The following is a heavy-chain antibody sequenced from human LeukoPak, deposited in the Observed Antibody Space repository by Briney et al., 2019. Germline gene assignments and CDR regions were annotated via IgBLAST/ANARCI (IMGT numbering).Heavy chain of an antibody. CDR2: INWNGGST. Sequence: GGSLRLSCAASGFTFDDYGMSRVRHAPGKGLEWVSGINWNGGSTGYADSVKGRFTISRDNAKNSLYLQMNSLRAEDTALYYCARGTLKAAATDFDYWGQGTLVTVSS. D-gene: IGHD6-13*01. CDR3: ARGTLKAAATDFDY. CDR1: GFTFDDYG. J-gene: IGHJ4*02. V-gene: IGHV3-20*04.